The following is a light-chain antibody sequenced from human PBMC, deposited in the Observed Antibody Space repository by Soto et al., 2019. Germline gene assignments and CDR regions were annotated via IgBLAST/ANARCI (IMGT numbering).Light chain of an antibody. J-gene: IGLJ1*01. V-gene: IGLV2-14*03. Sequence: QSVLPQPASVSGSPGQSIAISCTGTSSDVGSYNSVSWYQQYPGKAPKLMIHHVNNRPSGISDRFSGSKSGNTASLTLSGLQAEYEADYYCSSFTSSTSYVFGTGTKVTVL. CDR2: HVN. CDR1: SSDVGSYNS. CDR3: SSFTSSTSYV.